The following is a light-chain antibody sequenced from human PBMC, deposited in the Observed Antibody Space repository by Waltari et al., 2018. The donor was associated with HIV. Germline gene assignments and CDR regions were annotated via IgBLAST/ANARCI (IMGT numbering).Light chain of an antibody. CDR2: QDG. CDR3: QAWDSSTGWV. Sequence: SYELTQPPSVSVSPGQTASITCSGDKLGAKYSCWYQQKPGQSPVLVIYQDGKRPSGIPERFSGSNSGNTATLTISGTQAMDEADYYCQAWDSSTGWVFGGGTKLTVL. J-gene: IGLJ3*02. V-gene: IGLV3-1*01. CDR1: KLGAKY.